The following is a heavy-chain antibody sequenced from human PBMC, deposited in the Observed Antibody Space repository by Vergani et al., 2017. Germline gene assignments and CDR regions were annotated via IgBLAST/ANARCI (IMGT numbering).Heavy chain of an antibody. V-gene: IGHV3-43*01. D-gene: IGHD3-22*01. Sequence: EVQLVESGGVVVQPGGSLRLSCAASGFTFDDYTMHWVRQAPGKGLEWVSLISWDGGSTYYADSVKGRFTISRDNSKNTLYLQMNSLRAEDTAVYYCAKAVVVITRGGFDYWGQGTLVTVSS. CDR1: GFTFDDYT. J-gene: IGHJ4*02. CDR3: AKAVVVITRGGFDY. CDR2: ISWDGGST.